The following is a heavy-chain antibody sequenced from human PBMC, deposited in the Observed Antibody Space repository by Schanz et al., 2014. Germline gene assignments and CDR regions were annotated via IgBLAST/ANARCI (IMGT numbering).Heavy chain of an antibody. Sequence: VQLVESGGDLVKPGGSLRLSCVASGFTFSSYAMSWVRQAPGKGLEWVAVIRYDGRNKNFVESVKGRFTISRDNSNNTVYLQMNTLRAEDTAVYYCAREDCSATSCYFRYWGQGTLVTVSS. CDR3: AREDCSATSCYFRY. CDR2: IRYDGRNK. J-gene: IGHJ4*02. D-gene: IGHD2-21*01. CDR1: GFTFSSYA. V-gene: IGHV3-33*08.